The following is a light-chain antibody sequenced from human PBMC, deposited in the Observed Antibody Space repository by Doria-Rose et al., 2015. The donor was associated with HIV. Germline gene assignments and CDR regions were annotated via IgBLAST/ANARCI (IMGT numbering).Light chain of an antibody. V-gene: IGKV1-39*01. J-gene: IGKJ1*01. Sequence: DIQMTQSPSSLSASIGDRVTITCRASQTVSTYLNWFQQEPGKAPKLLIYAASRLQSGVPSRFSGSGSGTDFTLTIRGLQPGDFANYYCQQTYSSPTWTFGQGNKVEMK. CDR3: QQTYSSPTWT. CDR2: AAS. CDR1: QTVSTY.